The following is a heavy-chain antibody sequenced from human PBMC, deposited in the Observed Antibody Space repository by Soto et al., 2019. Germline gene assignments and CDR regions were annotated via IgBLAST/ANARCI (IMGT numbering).Heavy chain of an antibody. Sequence: GEFLKISCKGSGYSFAGYWITWVRQKPGKGLEWMGRIDPSDSQTYYSPSFRGHVTISVTKSITTVFLQWSSLRASDTAMYYCARQIYDSDTGPNFQYYFDSWGQGTPVTVSS. D-gene: IGHD3-22*01. J-gene: IGHJ4*02. CDR2: IDPSDSQT. CDR1: GYSFAGYW. CDR3: ARQIYDSDTGPNFQYYFDS. V-gene: IGHV5-10-1*01.